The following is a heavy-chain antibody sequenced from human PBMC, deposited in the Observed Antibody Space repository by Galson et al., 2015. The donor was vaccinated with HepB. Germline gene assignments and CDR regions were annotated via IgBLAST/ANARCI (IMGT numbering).Heavy chain of an antibody. CDR1: GFTFSSYA. V-gene: IGHV3-30*04. J-gene: IGHJ4*02. Sequence: LRLSCAASGFTFSSYAMHWVRQAPGKGLEWVAVISYDGSNKYYADSVKGRFTISRDNSKNTLYLQMNSLRAEDTAVYYCAGSPYSSSWYLDYWGQGTQVTVSS. CDR2: ISYDGSNK. CDR3: AGSPYSSSWYLDY. D-gene: IGHD6-13*01.